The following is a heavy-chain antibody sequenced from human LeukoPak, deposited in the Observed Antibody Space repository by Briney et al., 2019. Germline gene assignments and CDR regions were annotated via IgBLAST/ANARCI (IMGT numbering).Heavy chain of an antibody. V-gene: IGHV3-21*01. CDR3: AREGSSSWYYFDY. CDR1: GFTFSTYS. D-gene: IGHD6-13*01. Sequence: PGGSLRLSCAASGFTFSTYSMNWVRQAPGKGLEWVSSISSGSGYIYYADSVKGRFTISRDNAKNSLYLHMNSLRAEDTAVYYCAREGSSSWYYFDYWGQGTLVTVSS. J-gene: IGHJ4*02. CDR2: ISSGSGYI.